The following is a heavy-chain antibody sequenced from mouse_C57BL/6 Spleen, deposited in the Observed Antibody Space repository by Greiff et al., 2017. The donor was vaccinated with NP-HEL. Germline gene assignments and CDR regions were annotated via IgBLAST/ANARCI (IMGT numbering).Heavy chain of an antibody. CDR3: ARLGITTVVDY. CDR1: GYAFSSYW. CDR2: IYPGDGDT. Sequence: QVQLQQSGAELVKPGASVKISCKASGYAFSSYWMNWVKQRPGKGLEWIGQIYPGDGDTNYNGKFKGKATLTADKSSSTAYMQLSSLTSEDSAVYFCARLGITTVVDYWGQGTTLTVSS. D-gene: IGHD1-1*01. V-gene: IGHV1-80*01. J-gene: IGHJ2*01.